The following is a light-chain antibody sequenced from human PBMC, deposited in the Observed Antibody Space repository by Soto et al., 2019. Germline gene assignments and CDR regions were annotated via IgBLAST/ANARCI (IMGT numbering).Light chain of an antibody. V-gene: IGKV1-5*03. J-gene: IGKJ3*01. CDR2: KAS. CDR1: QSISVW. Sequence: IQMTQSPSTLSASVGDRVTITCRASQSISVWLAWYQQKPGKAPKLLVYKASTLESGVPSRFSGSGSGTEFTLTISSLQPEDFATYYCQQTYSSQFSFGPGTKVDIK. CDR3: QQTYSSQFS.